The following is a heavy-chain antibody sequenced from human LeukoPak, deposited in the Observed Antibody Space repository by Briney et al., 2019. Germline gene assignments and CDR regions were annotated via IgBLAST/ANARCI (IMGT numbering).Heavy chain of an antibody. CDR1: GYTFTSYG. CDR3: ARSPQGTTYYYYYYMDV. Sequence: ASEKVSCTASGYTFTSYGISWVRQAPGQGHEWMGWISAYNGNTNYAQKLQGRVTMTTDTSTSTAYMELRSLRSADTAVYYCARSPQGTTYYYYYYMDVWGKGTTVTVSS. D-gene: IGHD1-7*01. V-gene: IGHV1-18*01. CDR2: ISAYNGNT. J-gene: IGHJ6*03.